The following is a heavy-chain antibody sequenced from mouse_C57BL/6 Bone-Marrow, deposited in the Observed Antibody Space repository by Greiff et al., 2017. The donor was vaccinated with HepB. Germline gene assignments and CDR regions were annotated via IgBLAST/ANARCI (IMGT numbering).Heavy chain of an antibody. CDR1: GIDFSRYW. Sequence: EVKLLESGGGLVQPGGSLKLSCAASGIDFSRYWMSWVRRAPGKGLEWIGEINPDSSTINYAPSLKDKFIISRDNAKNTLYLQMSKVRSEDTALYYCARTWLYYYGSSLMDYWGQGTSVTVSS. V-gene: IGHV4-1*01. D-gene: IGHD1-1*01. CDR3: ARTWLYYYGSSLMDY. CDR2: INPDSSTI. J-gene: IGHJ4*01.